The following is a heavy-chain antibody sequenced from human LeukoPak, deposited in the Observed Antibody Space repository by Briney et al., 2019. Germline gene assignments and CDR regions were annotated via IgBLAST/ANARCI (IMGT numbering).Heavy chain of an antibody. CDR2: ISYDGSNK. D-gene: IGHD6-13*01. J-gene: IGHJ4*02. V-gene: IGHV3-30*04. CDR1: GFTFNNYA. CDR3: ARDWMQYSSSWYGGDY. Sequence: GGSLRLSCAASGFTFNNYAMHWVRQAPGKGLEWVAVISYDGSNKYYADPVRGRFTISRDNSKNALYLQMNSLRVEDTAVYYCARDWMQYSSSWYGGDYWGQGTLVTVSS.